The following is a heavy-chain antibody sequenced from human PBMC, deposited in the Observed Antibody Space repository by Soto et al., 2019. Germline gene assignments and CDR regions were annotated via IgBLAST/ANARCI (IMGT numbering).Heavy chain of an antibody. D-gene: IGHD6-6*01. V-gene: IGHV3-21*01. Sequence: PGGSLRLSCAASGFTFSSYSMNWVRQAPGKGLEWVSSISSSSSYIYYADSVKGRFTISRDNAKNSLYLQMNSLRAEDTAVYYCARDFSDSSSSVRIYYYYGMDVWGQGTTVTVSS. J-gene: IGHJ6*02. CDR2: ISSSSSYI. CDR1: GFTFSSYS. CDR3: ARDFSDSSSSVRIYYYYGMDV.